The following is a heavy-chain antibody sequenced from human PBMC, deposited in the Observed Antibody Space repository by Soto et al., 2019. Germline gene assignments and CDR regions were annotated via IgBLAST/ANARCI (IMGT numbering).Heavy chain of an antibody. D-gene: IGHD3-16*01. V-gene: IGHV4-34*01. CDR2: INHSGNT. Sequence: QVQLQQWGAGLLKPSETLSLTCAVYGGSFSGYYWSWIRQPPGKGLEWIGEINHSGNTNYNPSLKSRVTISVDTSTGLFSLKLGSMTAADTAVYFCASRRKGWGNKGFLDYWGQGSLVTVSS. CDR3: ASRRKGWGNKGFLDY. CDR1: GGSFSGYY. J-gene: IGHJ4*02.